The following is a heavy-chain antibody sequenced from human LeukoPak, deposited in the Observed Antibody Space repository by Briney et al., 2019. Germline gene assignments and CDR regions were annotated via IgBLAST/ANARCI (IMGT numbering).Heavy chain of an antibody. Sequence: PSETLSLTCTVSGDSINNFYWSWIRQPPGKGLEWIGNINYSGSTNSNPSLNSRATISVDMSRKHFFLDLSSVTAADTAVYYCARAAHCSGTSDQDSGGWYYFDFWGQGTLVTVSS. CDR1: GDSINNFY. J-gene: IGHJ4*02. CDR3: ARAAHCSGTSDQDSGGWYYFDF. V-gene: IGHV4-59*01. CDR2: INYSGST. D-gene: IGHD3-10*02.